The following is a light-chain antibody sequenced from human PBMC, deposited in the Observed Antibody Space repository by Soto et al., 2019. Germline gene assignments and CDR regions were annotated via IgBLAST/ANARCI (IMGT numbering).Light chain of an antibody. V-gene: IGKV3-20*01. CDR2: DTS. Sequence: ETVLTQSPGTLSLSPGERAAVSCRASQSVGGSPLAWYQQRPGQAPRLLIYDTSKRATGIPDRFSGSGSGTDFTLTISRLEPEDFAVYYCQQYQNSPRTIGQGTKVDIK. J-gene: IGKJ1*01. CDR1: QSVGGSP. CDR3: QQYQNSPRT.